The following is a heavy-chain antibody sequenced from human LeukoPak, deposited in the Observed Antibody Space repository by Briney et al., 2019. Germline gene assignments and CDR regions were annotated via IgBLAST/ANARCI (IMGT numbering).Heavy chain of an antibody. J-gene: IGHJ4*02. V-gene: IGHV4-59*11. D-gene: IGHD6-19*01. CDR3: ARDVEEVTGTHFDY. CDR1: GGFINSHY. Sequence: SETLSLTCTVSGGFINSHYWSWIRQPPGKGLEWIGYIYYSGSTNYNPSLKSRVTISLDTSENQFSLNLSSVTPADTALYFCARDVEEVTGTHFDYWGQGTLVTVSS. CDR2: IYYSGST.